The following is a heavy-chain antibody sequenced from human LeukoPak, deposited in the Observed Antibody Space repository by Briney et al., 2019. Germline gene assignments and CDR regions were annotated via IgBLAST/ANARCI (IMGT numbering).Heavy chain of an antibody. D-gene: IGHD5-24*01. CDR1: GFTFTTFTDYH. V-gene: IGHV3-48*04. CDR2: ISSSSSTI. CDR3: AREDDHNTNDC. Sequence: PGGSLRLSCAASGFTFTTFTDYHLHWVRQAPGKGLEWVSYISSSSSTIYYADSVKGRFTISRDNAKNSLYLQMNSLRAEDTAVYYCAREDDHNTNDCWGQGTLVTVSS. J-gene: IGHJ4*02.